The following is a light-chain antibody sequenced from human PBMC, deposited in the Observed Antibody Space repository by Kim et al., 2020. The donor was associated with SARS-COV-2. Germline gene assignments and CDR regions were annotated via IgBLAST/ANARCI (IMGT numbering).Light chain of an antibody. CDR1: TGAVTSGHF. J-gene: IGLJ2*01. V-gene: IGLV7-46*01. Sequence: QAVVTQEPSLTVSPGGTVTLTCGSSTGAVTSGHFPYWFQHKPGQAPSTLIYDITQRHSWTPARFSGSLLGDKAALTLSGAQPEDEADYYCLLYYSGVRVFGEGTQLTVL. CDR3: LLYYSGVRV. CDR2: DIT.